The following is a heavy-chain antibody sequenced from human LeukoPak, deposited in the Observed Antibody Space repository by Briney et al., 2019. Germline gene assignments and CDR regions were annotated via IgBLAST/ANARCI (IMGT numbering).Heavy chain of an antibody. CDR1: GFTFSSYG. J-gene: IGHJ4*02. V-gene: IGHV3-30*03. Sequence: GRSLRLSCAASGFTFSSYGMHWVRQAPGKGLEWVAVISYDGRNKYSADSVKGRFTISRDNSQNTVYLQMNSLRAEDTAVYYCARGGDKAAAAYYFDYWGQGTLVTVSS. CDR3: ARGGDKAAAAYYFDY. CDR2: ISYDGRNK. D-gene: IGHD6-13*01.